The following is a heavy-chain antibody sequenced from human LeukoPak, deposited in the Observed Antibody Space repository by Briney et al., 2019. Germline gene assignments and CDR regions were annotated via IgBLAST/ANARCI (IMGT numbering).Heavy chain of an antibody. CDR3: ARAPLGYYDSSGYLGGY. CDR2: IIPIFGTA. D-gene: IGHD3-22*01. J-gene: IGHJ4*02. CDR1: GGTFSNHS. V-gene: IGHV1-69*13. Sequence: SVKVSCKASGGTFSNHSITWVRQAPGQGLEWMGGIIPIFGTANYAQKFQGRVTITADESTSTAYMELSSLRSEDTAVYYCARAPLGYYDSSGYLGGYWGQGTLVTVSS.